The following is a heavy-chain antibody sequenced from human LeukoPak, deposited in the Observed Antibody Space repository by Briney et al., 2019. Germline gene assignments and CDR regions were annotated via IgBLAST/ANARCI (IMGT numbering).Heavy chain of an antibody. CDR1: GGSISSYY. J-gene: IGHJ4*02. CDR3: AITIAAAGYYFDY. Sequence: SETLSLTCTVSGGSISSYYWSWIRQPPGKGLEWIGYIYTSGSTNYNPSLKSRVTISVDTSKNHFSLKLSSVTAADTAVYYCAITIAAAGYYFDYWGQGTLVTVSS. D-gene: IGHD6-13*01. CDR2: IYTSGST. V-gene: IGHV4-4*09.